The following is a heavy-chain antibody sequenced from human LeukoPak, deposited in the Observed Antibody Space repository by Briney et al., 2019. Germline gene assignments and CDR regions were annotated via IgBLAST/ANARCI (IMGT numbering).Heavy chain of an antibody. CDR1: GYAFGDYG. J-gene: IGHJ4*02. CDR2: TNRRGDIT. Sequence: GGSLRLSCAASGYAFGDYGMSWVRQVPGKGLEWGSGTNRRGDITGYADFVKGRFTISRDNAKNSLYLQMNSLRVEDTALYHCARKGLGGELGGFDSWGQGTLVTVSS. CDR3: ARKGLGGELGGFDS. V-gene: IGHV3-20*01. D-gene: IGHD1-7*01.